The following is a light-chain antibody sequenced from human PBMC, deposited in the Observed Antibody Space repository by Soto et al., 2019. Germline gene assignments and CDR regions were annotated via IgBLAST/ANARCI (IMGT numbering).Light chain of an antibody. V-gene: IGLV2-23*02. Sequence: QSALTQPASVSGSPGQSITISCTGTSSDVGSYNLVSWYQQHPGKAPKLMIYEVSKRPSGVSNRFSVSKSGNTASLTISGLQAEDEADYYCCSYAGSSTVVFGGGTKLTVL. CDR1: SSDVGSYNL. CDR2: EVS. CDR3: CSYAGSSTVV. J-gene: IGLJ2*01.